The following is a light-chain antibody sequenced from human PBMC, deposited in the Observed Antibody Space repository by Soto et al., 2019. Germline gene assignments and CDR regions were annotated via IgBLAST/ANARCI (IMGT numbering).Light chain of an antibody. V-gene: IGLV2-23*01. CDR3: CLYVGATSYV. CDR2: EGH. J-gene: IGLJ1*01. Sequence: QSALAQPASVSGSPGQSITISCTGASGYVGTYSLVSWYQRHPGKAPKVVIYEGHKRPSGVPDRFSGSTPVNTASLTISGLQTDDEADYYCCLYVGATSYVFGTGTKFTVL. CDR1: SGYVGTYSL.